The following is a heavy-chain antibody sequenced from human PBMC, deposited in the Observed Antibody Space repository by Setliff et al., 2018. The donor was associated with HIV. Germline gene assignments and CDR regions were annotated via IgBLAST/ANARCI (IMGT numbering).Heavy chain of an antibody. V-gene: IGHV4-34*01. J-gene: IGHJ4*02. CDR1: GTSFSDHY. Sequence: KTSETLSLTCSVYGTSFSDHYWSWVRQTPGKGLEWIGEMNQSGTTNYNPSLKSRVTMSVDTSKNQFSLRLTSVTAADTAVYYCAREESTEDYGSGSYGPTFPPPLIYWGQGTLVTVSS. CDR2: MNQSGTT. D-gene: IGHD3-10*01. CDR3: AREESTEDYGSGSYGPTFPPPLIY.